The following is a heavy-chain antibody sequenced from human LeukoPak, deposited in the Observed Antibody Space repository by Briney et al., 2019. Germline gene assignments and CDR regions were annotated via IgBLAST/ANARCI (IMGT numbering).Heavy chain of an antibody. Sequence: PGGSLRLSCAASGFTFSSYAMSWVRQAPGKGLEWIGEINHSGSTNYNPSLKSRVTISVDTSKNQFSLKLSSVTAADTAVYYCARGGLVTIPFDYWGQGTLVTVSS. J-gene: IGHJ4*02. CDR2: INHSGST. V-gene: IGHV4-34*01. CDR1: GFTFSSYA. D-gene: IGHD3/OR15-3a*01. CDR3: ARGGLVTIPFDY.